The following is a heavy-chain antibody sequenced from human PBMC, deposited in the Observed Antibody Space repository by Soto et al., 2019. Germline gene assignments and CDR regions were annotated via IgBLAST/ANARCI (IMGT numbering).Heavy chain of an antibody. CDR2: ISSSSSTI. CDR1: GFTFSSYS. D-gene: IGHD2-2*01. CDR3: ARDYVGAYCSSTSCYSDYYYGMDV. Sequence: PGGPLRLSCAASGFTFSSYSMNWVRQAPGKGLEWVSYISSSSSTIYYADSVKGRFTISRDNAKNSLYLQMNSLRAEDTAVYYCARDYVGAYCSSTSCYSDYYYGMDVWGQGTTVTVSS. V-gene: IGHV3-48*01. J-gene: IGHJ6*02.